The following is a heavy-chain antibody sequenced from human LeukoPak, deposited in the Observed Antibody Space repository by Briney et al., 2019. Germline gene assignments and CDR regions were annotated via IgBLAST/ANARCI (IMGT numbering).Heavy chain of an antibody. D-gene: IGHD1-26*01. CDR3: ARVSGSHPDAFEI. V-gene: IGHV1-2*02. Sequence: GASVTVSCKDSGYTFTGYYMHWVRQAPGQGLEWVGWINPNSGGTNYAQKFQGRVTMTRDTSISTAYMELSRLRSDDTAVYYCARVSGSHPDAFEIWGQGTMVTVSS. CDR1: GYTFTGYY. J-gene: IGHJ3*02. CDR2: INPNSGGT.